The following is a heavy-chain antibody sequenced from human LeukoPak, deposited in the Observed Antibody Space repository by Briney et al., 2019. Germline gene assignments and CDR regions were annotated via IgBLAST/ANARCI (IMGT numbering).Heavy chain of an antibody. J-gene: IGHJ4*02. CDR3: AIQNGIWVAVAGLY. D-gene: IGHD6-19*01. Sequence: PGGSLRLSCAASGFTFSSYAMSWVRQAPGKGLEWVSAISGSGGSTYYADSVKGRFTISRDNSKNTLYLQMNSLRAEDTAVYYCAIQNGIWVAVAGLYWGQGTLVTVSS. CDR2: ISGSGGST. V-gene: IGHV3-23*01. CDR1: GFTFSSYA.